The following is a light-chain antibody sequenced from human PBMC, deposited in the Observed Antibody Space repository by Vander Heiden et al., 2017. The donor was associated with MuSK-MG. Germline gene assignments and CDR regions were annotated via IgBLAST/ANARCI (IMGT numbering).Light chain of an antibody. V-gene: IGKV1-33*01. Sequence: DRVTITCHASQDISHYLNWYQQNPGQAPKLLIYDASIVDTGVPSRFSGSGFGTYFTFTISSLQPEDFAPYYCQKSYNSLPFTVGGGTKVEI. CDR2: DAS. CDR1: QDISHY. CDR3: QKSYNSLPFT. J-gene: IGKJ4*01.